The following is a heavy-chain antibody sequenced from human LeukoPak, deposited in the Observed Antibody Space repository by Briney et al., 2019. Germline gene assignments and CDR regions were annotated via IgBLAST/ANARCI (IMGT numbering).Heavy chain of an antibody. CDR2: LSGSGSTT. CDR1: GFTFSSAA. D-gene: IGHD3-22*01. Sequence: PGGSLRLSCAASGFTFSSAAMSWVRQAPGKGLEWVSALSGSGSTTYYADSVKGRFTISRDNSKNTLWLQMNSLRAEDTAVHYCAKEASITMIVSWFDPWGQGTLVTVSS. V-gene: IGHV3-23*01. CDR3: AKEASITMIVSWFDP. J-gene: IGHJ5*02.